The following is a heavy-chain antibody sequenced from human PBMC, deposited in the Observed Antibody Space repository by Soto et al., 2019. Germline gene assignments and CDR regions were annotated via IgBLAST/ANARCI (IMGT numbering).Heavy chain of an antibody. V-gene: IGHV2-5*02. CDR2: IYWDDVK. Sequence: QITLKESGPTLVKSTQTLTLTCTFSGFSLTVSGVGVGWIRQPPGKALEWLALIYWDDVKRYSPSLRSRLTIPKDTSKNPVVLTLANMDPVDTATYYCARRPLNAHYYDSSGYPSNWYFDLWGRVTPVTVSS. CDR1: GFSLTVSGVG. CDR3: ARRPLNAHYYDSSGYPSNWYFDL. D-gene: IGHD3-22*01. J-gene: IGHJ2*01.